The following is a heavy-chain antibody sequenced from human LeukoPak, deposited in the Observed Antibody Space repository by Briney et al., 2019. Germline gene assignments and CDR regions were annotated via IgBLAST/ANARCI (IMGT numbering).Heavy chain of an antibody. CDR3: ARDWKTNSFDY. D-gene: IGHD1-1*01. V-gene: IGHV3-21*01. Sequence: GGSLRLSCAASGFTFSDYSMNWVRQAPGKGLEWVSSMSSSSTYIYYADSVKGRFTISRDISKNTLYLQMDSLRAEDTAIYYCARDWKTNSFDYWGQGTLVTVSS. J-gene: IGHJ4*02. CDR1: GFTFSDYS. CDR2: MSSSSTYI.